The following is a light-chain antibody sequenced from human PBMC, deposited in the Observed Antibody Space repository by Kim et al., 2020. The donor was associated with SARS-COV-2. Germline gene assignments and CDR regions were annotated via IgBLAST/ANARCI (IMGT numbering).Light chain of an antibody. Sequence: VSPGETATLSCRASQSISSSLAWYQQKPGQAPSLLIYGVSTRATGIPARFTGTGSGTQFTLIISSLQSEDLAVYYCQQYSDWPPYTFGQGTKLEI. J-gene: IGKJ2*01. V-gene: IGKV3-15*01. CDR3: QQYSDWPPYT. CDR2: GVS. CDR1: QSISSS.